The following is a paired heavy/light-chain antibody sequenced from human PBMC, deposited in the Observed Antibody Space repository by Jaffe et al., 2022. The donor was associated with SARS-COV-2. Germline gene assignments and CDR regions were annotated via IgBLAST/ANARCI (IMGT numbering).Light chain of an antibody. CDR3: CSHADSGTWV. Sequence: QSALTQPASVSGSPGQSISISCTGTSSDIGAYNLVSWYQQHPGKAPKLMVYEGSKRPSGVSNRFSGSKSGNTASLTISGLQAEDEADYYCCSHADSGTWVFGGGTKLTVL. CDR1: SSDIGAYNL. V-gene: IGLV2-23*01. J-gene: IGLJ3*02. CDR2: EGS.
Heavy chain of an antibody. J-gene: IGHJ5*02. CDR1: GGSITTHY. CDR2: MSYSGTT. V-gene: IGHV4-59*11. D-gene: IGHD6-19*01. CDR3: ARVSLVAGTFDP. Sequence: QVQLQESGPGLVKSSETLSLTCTVSGGSITTHYWNWIRQPPGKGLEWIGYMSYSGTTNYNPSLKSRVTISADTSKTRFSLKLSSVTAADTAVYFCARVSLVAGTFDPWGQGTLVTVSS.